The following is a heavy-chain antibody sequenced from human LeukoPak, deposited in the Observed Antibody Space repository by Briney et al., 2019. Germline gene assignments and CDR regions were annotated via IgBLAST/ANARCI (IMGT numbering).Heavy chain of an antibody. CDR1: GYTFTGYY. D-gene: IGHD4-17*01. J-gene: IGHJ4*02. V-gene: IGHV1-2*02. CDR3: RTDRYGDYGDYIDY. CDR2: INPNSGGT. Sequence: ASVKVSCKASGYTFTGYYMHWVRQAPGQGLEWMGWINPNSGGTNYAQKFQGRVTMTRDTTISTAYMELSRLRSDDTAVYYCRTDRYGDYGDYIDYWGQGTLVTVSS.